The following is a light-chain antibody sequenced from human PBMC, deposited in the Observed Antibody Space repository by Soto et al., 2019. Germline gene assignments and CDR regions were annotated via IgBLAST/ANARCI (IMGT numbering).Light chain of an antibody. CDR3: QQYVHSPVT. CDR2: GAP. J-gene: IGKJ2*01. CDR1: QTVNSNY. Sequence: EIGLTQSPGTLSVFPGERASLSWRASQTVNSNYLARYQQRPGQAPRLLIHGAPNRATGVPERFSGSGSGTDFTLTISRGEPEDFAVFYCQQYVHSPVTFGQGTKLEIK. V-gene: IGKV3-20*01.